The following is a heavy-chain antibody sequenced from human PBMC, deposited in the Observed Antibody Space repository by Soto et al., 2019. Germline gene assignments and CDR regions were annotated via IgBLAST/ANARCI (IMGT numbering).Heavy chain of an antibody. CDR3: ARGAIESSPAANWFDH. V-gene: IGHV4-4*02. D-gene: IGHD6-13*01. J-gene: IGHJ5*02. Sequence: SETLSLTCAVSSGSISSSNWWSWVRQPPGKGLEWIGEIYHSGSTNYNPSLKGRVTISVDKSKNQFSLKLSSVTAADTAVYYCARGAIESSPAANWFDHWGQGTLVTVSS. CDR2: IYHSGST. CDR1: SGSISSSNW.